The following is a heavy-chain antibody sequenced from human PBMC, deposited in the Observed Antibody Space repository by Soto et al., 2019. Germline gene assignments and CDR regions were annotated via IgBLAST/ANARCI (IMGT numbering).Heavy chain of an antibody. V-gene: IGHV1-2*02. D-gene: IGHD6-19*01. CDR1: GYTFTGYY. CDR2: TNPNSGGT. J-gene: IGHJ4*02. Sequence: ASVKVSCKASGYTFTGYYMHWVRQAPGQGLEWMGWTNPNSGGTNYAQKFQGRVTMTRDTSISTAYMELSRLRSDDTAGYYCARRKSSGWYSYYFDYWGQGTLVTVSS. CDR3: ARRKSSGWYSYYFDY.